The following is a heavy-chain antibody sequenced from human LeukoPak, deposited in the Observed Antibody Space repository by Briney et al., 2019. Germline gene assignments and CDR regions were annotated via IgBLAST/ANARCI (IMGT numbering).Heavy chain of an antibody. CDR3: ASGGWGVRDYYFDY. J-gene: IGHJ4*02. V-gene: IGHV1-69*05. CDR1: GGTFSSYA. CDR2: IIPIFGTA. D-gene: IGHD3-10*01. Sequence: GASVKVSCKASGGTFSSYAISWVRQAPGQGLEWMGRIIPIFGTANYAQKFQGRVTITTDESTSTAYMELSRLRSEDTAVYYCASGGWGVRDYYFDYWGQGTLVTVSS.